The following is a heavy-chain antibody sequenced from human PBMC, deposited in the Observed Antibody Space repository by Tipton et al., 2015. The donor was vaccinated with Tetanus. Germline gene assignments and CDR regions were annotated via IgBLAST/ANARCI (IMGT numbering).Heavy chain of an antibody. V-gene: IGHV3-72*01. CDR3: ARGSILTGLFHLDY. J-gene: IGHJ4*02. CDR1: GFIFSDYY. D-gene: IGHD3-9*01. CDR2: IRNRANGYTT. Sequence: SLRLSCAASGFIFSDYYMDWVRQPPGKGLEWVGRIRNRANGYTTEYDASVKGRFTVSRDDSQNSLYVQMNSLRAEDTAVFYCARGSILTGLFHLDYWGQGTLVTVSS.